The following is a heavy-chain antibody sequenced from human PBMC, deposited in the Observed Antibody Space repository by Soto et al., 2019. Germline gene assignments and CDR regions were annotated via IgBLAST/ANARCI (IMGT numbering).Heavy chain of an antibody. D-gene: IGHD6-13*01. Sequence: QVQLVQSGAEVKKPGASLKVSCKASGYTFTSYDINWVRQATGQGLEWMGWLNPNSGNTGYAQKFQGRVTMTRINSISTAYTELSGLRSEDTAVYYCARDGYSSSPDYEDYGMDVWGEGTTVTVSS. V-gene: IGHV1-8*01. CDR1: GYTFTSYD. CDR2: LNPNSGNT. CDR3: ARDGYSSSPDYEDYGMDV. J-gene: IGHJ6*04.